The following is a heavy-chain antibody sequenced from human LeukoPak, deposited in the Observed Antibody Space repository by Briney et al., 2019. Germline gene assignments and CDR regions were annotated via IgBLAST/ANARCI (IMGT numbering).Heavy chain of an antibody. CDR3: ARDVTKGGGFDP. D-gene: IGHD3-3*01. V-gene: IGHV3-21*01. CDR2: ISRSGQNI. Sequence: PGGSLRLSCAASGFTFSSYWIHWVRQAPGKGLVWVSSISRSGQNIDHADSVNGRFSISRDNARNSLYLQMNSLRAEDTAVYYCARDVTKGGGFDPWGQGTLVTVSS. J-gene: IGHJ5*02. CDR1: GFTFSSYW.